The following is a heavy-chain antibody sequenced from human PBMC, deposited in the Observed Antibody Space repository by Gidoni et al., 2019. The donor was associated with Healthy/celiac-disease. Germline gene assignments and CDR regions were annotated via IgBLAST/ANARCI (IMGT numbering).Heavy chain of an antibody. V-gene: IGHV1-24*01. J-gene: IGHJ4*02. CDR2: FVPEDGET. CDR3: ATDRGSGWSLVLDY. CDR1: GYTLTALS. Sequence: QVQLVQSGAEVQKPGASVKVSCTVSGYTLTALSMHWVRQAPGKGLEGMGGFVPEDGETIYAQKVQGRGTMTEDTSTDTAYMELSSLRSEDTAVYYCATDRGSGWSLVLDYWGQGTLVTVSS. D-gene: IGHD6-19*01.